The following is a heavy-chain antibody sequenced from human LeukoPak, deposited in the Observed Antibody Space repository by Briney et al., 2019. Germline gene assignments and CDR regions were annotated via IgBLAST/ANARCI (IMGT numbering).Heavy chain of an antibody. J-gene: IGHJ4*02. Sequence: GGSLSLSRAASVFTLSSYWMSGVRQAPGKGLEGVANIKQDVSEKYKVDSVKGRSTNSRDNAKNSLYLQMNSLRAEETPVYYCDRVFTGCYDYCGQGTLFTVSS. CDR2: IKQDVSEK. V-gene: IGHV3-7*01. CDR3: DRVFTGCYDY. D-gene: IGHD2-8*02. CDR1: VFTLSSYW.